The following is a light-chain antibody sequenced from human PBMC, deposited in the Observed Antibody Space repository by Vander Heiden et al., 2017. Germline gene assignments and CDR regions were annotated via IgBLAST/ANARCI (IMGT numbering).Light chain of an antibody. V-gene: IGKV3-20*01. CDR2: DAS. Sequence: EIVLTQSPGTLCLSPGERATLSCRASQSVTSIYFAWYQQKPGQAPSLLIYDASNRATGIPDRFSGSGSGTDFTLTISRLEPEDFAVYYCHQYGSSPYTCGQGTKLEIK. CDR3: HQYGSSPYT. CDR1: QSVTSIY. J-gene: IGKJ2*01.